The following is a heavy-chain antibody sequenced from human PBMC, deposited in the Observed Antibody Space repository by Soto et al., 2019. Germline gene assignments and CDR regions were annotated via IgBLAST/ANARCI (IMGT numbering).Heavy chain of an antibody. CDR3: TREYSTGWN. Sequence: EVQLVESGGNLAQLGWSLRLSCAASRFTFSSSWMHWVRQAPGKGLVWVSHINSDGSTTTYADYVNGRFSMSRDNAKNTLYLQTNSLRAEDRAVYYCTREYSTGWNWCQGTLVTV. J-gene: IGHJ4*02. CDR1: RFTFSSSW. V-gene: IGHV3-74*01. D-gene: IGHD6-19*01. CDR2: INSDGSTT.